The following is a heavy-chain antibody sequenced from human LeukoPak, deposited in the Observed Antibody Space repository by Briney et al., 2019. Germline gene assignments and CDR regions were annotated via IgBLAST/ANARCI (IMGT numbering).Heavy chain of an antibody. Sequence: GGSLRLSCAASGFTFDDYAMHWVRQAPGKGLEWVSGISWNSGSIGYADSVKGRFTISRDDSENTLYLQMNSLKTEDTAFYYCTADVPGGAYPFDSWGQGTLVTVSS. J-gene: IGHJ4*02. CDR2: ISWNSGSI. CDR3: TADVPGGAYPFDS. CDR1: GFTFDDYA. D-gene: IGHD2-8*02. V-gene: IGHV3-9*01.